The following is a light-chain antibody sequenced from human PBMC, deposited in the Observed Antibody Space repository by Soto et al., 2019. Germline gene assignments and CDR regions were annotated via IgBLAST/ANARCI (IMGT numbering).Light chain of an antibody. J-gene: IGKJ2*01. CDR2: AAS. CDR1: QSISTY. V-gene: IGKV1-39*01. Sequence: DIQMTQSPSSLSASVGDRVIITCRASQSISTYLNWYQQKPGKAPKLPIYAASSLQSGVPSRFSGSGYGTDFTLTISSLQPEDFATYYCQQSYSIPYTFGLGTKLEVK. CDR3: QQSYSIPYT.